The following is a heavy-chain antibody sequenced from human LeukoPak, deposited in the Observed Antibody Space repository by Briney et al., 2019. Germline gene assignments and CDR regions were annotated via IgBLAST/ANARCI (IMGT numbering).Heavy chain of an antibody. CDR2: ISYDGSNK. J-gene: IGHJ4*02. V-gene: IGHV3-30*04. D-gene: IGHD3-10*01. CDR1: GFTFSSYA. Sequence: GGSLRLSCAASGFTFSSYAMHWVRQAPGKGLEWVAVISYDGSNKYYADSVKGRFTISRDNSKNTLYLQMNSLRADDTAVYYCAKDFGPYRLKTLITMARGRPYYFDYWGQGTLVTVSS. CDR3: AKDFGPYRLKTLITMARGRPYYFDY.